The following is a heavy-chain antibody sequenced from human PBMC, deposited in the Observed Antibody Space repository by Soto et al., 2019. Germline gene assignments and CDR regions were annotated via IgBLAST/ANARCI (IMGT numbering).Heavy chain of an antibody. CDR2: MNPTSGNT. Sequence: QVQLGQSGAEVKTPGASVKVSCKASGYTFTKYDMNWVRQAPGQGLEWMGWMNPTSGNTGYAQKFQGRLPMTWDTAIGIAHMELRSPRNEYTAVYYCARSDRHAFTWLDAWGQANLVTVSA. V-gene: IGHV1-8*01. J-gene: IGHJ5*02. CDR1: GYTFTKYD. CDR3: ARSDRHAFTWLDA. D-gene: IGHD2-2*01.